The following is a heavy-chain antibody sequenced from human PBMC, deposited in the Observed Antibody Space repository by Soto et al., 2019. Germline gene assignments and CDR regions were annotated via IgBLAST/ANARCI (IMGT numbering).Heavy chain of an antibody. J-gene: IGHJ3*02. CDR1: SGSIGTYF. CDR2: IYYSGTT. CDR3: ARGRGGTYDAFDI. V-gene: IGHV4-59*01. D-gene: IGHD1-26*01. Sequence: SETLSLTCTVSSGSIGTYFWSWIRQPPGKGLEWIGYIYYSGTTNYNPSLKSRVTIFLDTSKNQFSLRLSSVTAADTAVYYCARGRGGTYDAFDIWGQGTLVTVSS.